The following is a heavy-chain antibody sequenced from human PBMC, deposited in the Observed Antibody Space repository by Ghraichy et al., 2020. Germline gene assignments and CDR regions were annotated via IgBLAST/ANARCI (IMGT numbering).Heavy chain of an antibody. J-gene: IGHJ4*02. CDR2: ISYDGSNK. Sequence: GGSLRLSCAASGFTFSSYAMHWVRQAPGKGLEWVAVISYDGSNKYYVDSVKGRFTISRDNSKNTLYLQMNSLRAEDTAVYYCARDPETIYNDYGDYYWGQGTLVTVSS. V-gene: IGHV3-30*04. CDR1: GFTFSSYA. CDR3: ARDPETIYNDYGDYY. D-gene: IGHD4-17*01.